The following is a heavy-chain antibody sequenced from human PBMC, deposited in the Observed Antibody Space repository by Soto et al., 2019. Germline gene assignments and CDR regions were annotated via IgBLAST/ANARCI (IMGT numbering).Heavy chain of an antibody. D-gene: IGHD2-15*01. CDR2: IYHSGST. J-gene: IGHJ4*02. CDR3: ASLGGRPDY. Sequence: QVQLQESGPGLVKPSGTLSLTCAVSGGSIRSINWWSRVRQPPGKGLEWIGEIYHSGSTNNNPSLQSRVTIAVEKTKNQFSLRVSSVTAADTAVYYCASLGGRPDYWGQGTLVTVSS. V-gene: IGHV4-4*02. CDR1: GGSIRSINW.